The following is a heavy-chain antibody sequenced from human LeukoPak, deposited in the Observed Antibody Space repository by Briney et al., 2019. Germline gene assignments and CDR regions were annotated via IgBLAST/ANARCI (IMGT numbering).Heavy chain of an antibody. Sequence: PGGSLRPSCAASGFTFSSYGMHWVRQAPGKGLEWVAVIWYDGSNKYYADSVKGRFTISRDNSKNTLYLQMNSLRADDTAVYYCARHLHYYGSGNYYYYFYAMDVWGQGTTVTVSS. CDR1: GFTFSSYG. J-gene: IGHJ6*02. CDR3: ARHLHYYGSGNYYYYFYAMDV. V-gene: IGHV3-33*01. CDR2: IWYDGSNK. D-gene: IGHD3-10*01.